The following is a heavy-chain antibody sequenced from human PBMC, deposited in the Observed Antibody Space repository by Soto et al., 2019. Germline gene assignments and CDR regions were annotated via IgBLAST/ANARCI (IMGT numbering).Heavy chain of an antibody. Sequence: ASVKVSCKASGYTFTSYGISWVRQAPGQGLEWMGWISAYNGNTNYAQKLQGRVTMTTDTSTSTAYMELRSLRSDDTAVYYCAREYSSGWYLFFDYYYGMDVWGQGTTVTVSS. CDR3: AREYSSGWYLFFDYYYGMDV. V-gene: IGHV1-18*01. J-gene: IGHJ6*02. CDR1: GYTFTSYG. D-gene: IGHD6-19*01. CDR2: ISAYNGNT.